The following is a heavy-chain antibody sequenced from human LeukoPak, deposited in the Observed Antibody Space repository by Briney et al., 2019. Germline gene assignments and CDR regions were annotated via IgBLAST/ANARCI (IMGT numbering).Heavy chain of an antibody. V-gene: IGHV3-48*03. Sequence: QPGGSLRLSCAASGFTFSSYEMIWVRQAPGKGLEWVSYISSSGSTIYYADSVKGRFTISRDNAKNSLYLQMNSLRAEDTAVYYCARVSSKTLVRAVITIKNYYCYYMDVWGKGTTANISS. D-gene: IGHD3-10*01. CDR2: ISSSGSTI. J-gene: IGHJ6*03. CDR1: GFTFSSYE. CDR3: ARVSSKTLVRAVITIKNYYCYYMDV.